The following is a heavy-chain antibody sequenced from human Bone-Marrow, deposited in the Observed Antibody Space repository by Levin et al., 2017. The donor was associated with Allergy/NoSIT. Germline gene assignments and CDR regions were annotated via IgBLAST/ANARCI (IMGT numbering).Heavy chain of an antibody. CDR3: ARGGIVVVPAAPHDAFDS. V-gene: IGHV1-46*01. J-gene: IGHJ3*02. D-gene: IGHD2-2*01. CDR1: GYTFTSYY. Sequence: ASVKVSCKASGYTFTSYYMHWVRQAPGQGLEWMGIINPSGGSTSYAQKFQGRVTMTRDTSTSTVYMELSSLRSEDTAVYYCARGGIVVVPAAPHDAFDSWGQGTMVTVSS. CDR2: INPSGGST.